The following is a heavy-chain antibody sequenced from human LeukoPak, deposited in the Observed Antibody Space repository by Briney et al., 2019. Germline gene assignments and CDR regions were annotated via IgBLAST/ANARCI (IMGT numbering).Heavy chain of an antibody. CDR1: GGTFSSYA. V-gene: IGHV1-69*05. D-gene: IGHD6-19*01. J-gene: IGHJ5*02. CDR3: ASTHGSGWYDDWFDP. CDR2: IIPIFGTA. Sequence: SVKVSCXASGGTFSSYAIGWVRRAPGQGLEWMGRIIPIFGTANYAQKFQGRVTITTDESTSTAYMELSSLRSEDTAVYYCASTHGSGWYDDWFDPWGQGTLVTVSS.